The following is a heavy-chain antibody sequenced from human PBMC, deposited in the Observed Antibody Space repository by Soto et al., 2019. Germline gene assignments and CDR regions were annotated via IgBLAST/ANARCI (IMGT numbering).Heavy chain of an antibody. CDR3: AKNGRDTTLTTLDY. Sequence: PGGSLRLSCAASGFTFSSYAMSWVPQAPGKGLEWVSGISGRGGGTYYADSVKGRFTISRDNSKNTLYLQMNSLRAEDTAVYYCAKNGRDTTLTTLDYWAQGTLVSVSS. CDR1: GFTFSSYA. J-gene: IGHJ4*02. D-gene: IGHD4-17*01. V-gene: IGHV3-23*01. CDR2: ISGRGGGT.